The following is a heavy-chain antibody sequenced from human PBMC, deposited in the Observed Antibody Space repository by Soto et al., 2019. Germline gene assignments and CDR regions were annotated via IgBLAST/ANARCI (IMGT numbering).Heavy chain of an antibody. CDR2: FSTSGTT. CDR3: ARGRPHLDY. J-gene: IGHJ4*02. Sequence: SETLSLTCTVSGGSIRNYYWSWIRQPAGKGLEWIGRFSTSGTTDYSPSLKSRVTISIDTSKNQFSLKVSSVTAADTAVYYCARGRPHLDYWGQGTLVTVSS. V-gene: IGHV4-4*07. CDR1: GGSIRNYY.